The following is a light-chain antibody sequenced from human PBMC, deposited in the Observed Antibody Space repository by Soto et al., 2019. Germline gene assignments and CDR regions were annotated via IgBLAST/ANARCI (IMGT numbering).Light chain of an antibody. CDR1: QSVSSSY. CDR3: QQYGSSGWT. Sequence: EIVLTQSPGTLTLSPGERATLSCRASQSVSSSYLAWYQQKPGQAPRLLIYGASSRATGIPDRFSGSGSGTDFTLTISRLEPEHFAVYYCQQYGSSGWTFGQGTMVEI. J-gene: IGKJ1*01. CDR2: GAS. V-gene: IGKV3-20*01.